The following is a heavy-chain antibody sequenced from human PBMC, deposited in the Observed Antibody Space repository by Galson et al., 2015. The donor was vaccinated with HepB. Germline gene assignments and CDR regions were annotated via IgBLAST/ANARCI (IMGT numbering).Heavy chain of an antibody. CDR1: GGTFSSYT. J-gene: IGHJ4*02. CDR3: ARVALGPFNWGQFDY. V-gene: IGHV1-69*04. CDR2: IIPILGIA. Sequence: QSGAEVKKPGESLRISCKASGGTFSSYTISWVRQAPGQGLEWMGRIIPILGIANYAQKFQGRVTITADKSTSTAYMELSSLRSEDTAVYYCARVALGPFNWGQFDYWGQGTLVTVSS. D-gene: IGHD7-27*01.